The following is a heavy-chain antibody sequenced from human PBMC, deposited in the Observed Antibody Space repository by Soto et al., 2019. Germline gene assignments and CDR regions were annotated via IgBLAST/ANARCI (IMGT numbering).Heavy chain of an antibody. CDR1: GGSISSYY. J-gene: IGHJ6*02. CDR3: AREGLTGTIGLYYYYGMDV. D-gene: IGHD1-7*01. V-gene: IGHV4-59*01. Sequence: QVQLQESGPGLVKPSETLSLTCTVSGGSISSYYWSWLRQPPGKGLEWIGYIYYSGSTNYNPSRKSRVTISVDTSKNQFALKLSAVTAADTAVYYCAREGLTGTIGLYYYYGMDVWGQGTTVTVS. CDR2: IYYSGST.